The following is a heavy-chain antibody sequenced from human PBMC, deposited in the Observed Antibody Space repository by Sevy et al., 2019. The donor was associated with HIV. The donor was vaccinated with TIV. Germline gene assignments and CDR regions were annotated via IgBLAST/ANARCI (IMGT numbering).Heavy chain of an antibody. CDR3: AREGSPYDTYYYYYGMDV. CDR1: GFTFNSYW. D-gene: IGHD5-12*01. V-gene: IGHV3-7*01. Sequence: GGSLRLSCAASGFTFNSYWMSWVRQAPGKGLEWVANIKQDRSEKYYVDSVKGRFTISRDNSQNSLFLQMNTLRAEDTAVYYCAREGSPYDTYYYYYGMDVWGQGTTVTVSS. CDR2: IKQDRSEK. J-gene: IGHJ6*02.